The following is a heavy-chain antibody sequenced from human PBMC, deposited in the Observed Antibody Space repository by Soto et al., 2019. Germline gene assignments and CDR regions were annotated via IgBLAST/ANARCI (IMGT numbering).Heavy chain of an antibody. CDR3: AREGRHFDY. V-gene: IGHV1-69*06. J-gene: IGHJ4*02. Sequence: QVQLVQSGAEVQRPGSSVKVSCKASGGTFSSYAISWVRQAPGQGLEWMGGINPIFGTPHYAQKYQGRVTITADTFTNTAYIELTRLKSDDTAVYFCAREGRHFDYWGQGTLVTVSS. CDR2: INPIFGTP. CDR1: GGTFSSYA.